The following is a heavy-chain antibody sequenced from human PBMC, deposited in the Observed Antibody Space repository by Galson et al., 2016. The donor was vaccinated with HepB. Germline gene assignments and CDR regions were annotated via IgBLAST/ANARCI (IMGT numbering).Heavy chain of an antibody. CDR1: GFTFSSYS. CDR3: ARDGKLGGSYYGRDFDI. J-gene: IGHJ3*02. Sequence: SLRLSCAASGFTFSSYSMNWVRQAPGKGLEWVSSISSRSNYIYYADSVRGRFTISRDNAKNSLYLQMNSLRAEDTALYYCARDGKLGGSYYGRDFDIWGQGTMVTVSS. V-gene: IGHV3-21*01. D-gene: IGHD1-26*01. CDR2: ISSRSNYI.